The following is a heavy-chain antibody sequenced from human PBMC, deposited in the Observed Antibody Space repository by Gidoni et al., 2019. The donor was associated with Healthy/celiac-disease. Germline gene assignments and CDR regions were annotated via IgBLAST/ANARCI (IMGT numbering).Heavy chain of an antibody. CDR2: IYWDDDK. Sequence: QITLKESGPTLVKPTQTLTLTCTFSGFSLSTSGVGVGWIRQPPRKALEWLARIYWDDDKRYSPSLKSRLSITKDTSKNQVVLTLTNMDPVDTATYYCAHRLVGASLFDYWGQGTLVTVSS. CDR1: GFSLSTSGVG. V-gene: IGHV2-5*02. CDR3: AHRLVGASLFDY. J-gene: IGHJ4*02. D-gene: IGHD1-26*01.